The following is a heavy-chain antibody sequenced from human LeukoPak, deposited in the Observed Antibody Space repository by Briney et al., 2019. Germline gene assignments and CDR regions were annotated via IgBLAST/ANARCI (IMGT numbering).Heavy chain of an antibody. CDR1: GFTVGGND. CDR3: ARRAGGYSHPYDY. CDR2: IYSGGTT. Sequence: GGSLRLSCAVSGFTVGGNDMSWVRQAPGKGLEWVSLIYSGGTTYYADSVKGRFTISRDNSKNTLYLQMNSLRAEDTAVYYCARRAGGYSHPYDYWGQGILVTVSS. V-gene: IGHV3-53*01. D-gene: IGHD4-23*01. J-gene: IGHJ4*02.